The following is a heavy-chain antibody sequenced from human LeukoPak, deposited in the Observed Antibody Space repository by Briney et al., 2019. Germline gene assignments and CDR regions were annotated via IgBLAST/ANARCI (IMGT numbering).Heavy chain of an antibody. J-gene: IGHJ4*02. CDR2: ISAYNGNT. V-gene: IGHV1-18*01. Sequence: GASVNVSFKASGYTFTSYGITWVRQAPGQGLEWMGWISAYNGNTNYAQNLQGRVTMTTDTSTSTAYMELSRLRSDDTAVYYCARFNLGWQWPRHDYWGQGTLVTVSS. CDR3: ARFNLGWQWPRHDY. D-gene: IGHD6-19*01. CDR1: GYTFTSYG.